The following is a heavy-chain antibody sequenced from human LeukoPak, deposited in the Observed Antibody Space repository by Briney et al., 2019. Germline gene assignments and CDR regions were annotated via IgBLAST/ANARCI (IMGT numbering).Heavy chain of an antibody. CDR2: INPSGGST. Sequence: GASVKVSCKASGCTFTSYYMHWVRQAPGQGLEWMGIINPSGGSTSYAQKFQGRVTMTTDTSTSTVYMELSSLRSEDTAVYYCAREATTLPFDYWGQGTLVTVSS. J-gene: IGHJ4*02. CDR1: GCTFTSYY. D-gene: IGHD5-12*01. V-gene: IGHV1-46*01. CDR3: AREATTLPFDY.